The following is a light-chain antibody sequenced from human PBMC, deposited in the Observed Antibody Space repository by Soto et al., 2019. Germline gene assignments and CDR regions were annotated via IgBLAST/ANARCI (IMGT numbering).Light chain of an antibody. CDR1: SSDVGGYKF. V-gene: IGLV2-14*01. CDR2: EVS. Sequence: QSVLTQPPSVSGAPGRRLTISCTGGSSDVGGYKFVSWYQQHPDTAPKLILYEVSHRPSGVSSRFTGSKSGDTASLTISGLQPEDEADYYCSSFTTTTSLGLFGTGTKVTVL. CDR3: SSFTTTTSLGL. J-gene: IGLJ1*01.